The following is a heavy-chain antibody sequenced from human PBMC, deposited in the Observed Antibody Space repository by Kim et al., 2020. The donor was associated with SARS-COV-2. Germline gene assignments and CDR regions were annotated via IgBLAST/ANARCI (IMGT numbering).Heavy chain of an antibody. J-gene: IGHJ6*03. Sequence: SETLSLTCAVYGGSFSGYYWSWIRQPPGKGLEWIGEINHSGSTNYNPSLKSRVTISVDTSKNQFSLKLSSVTAADTAVYYCARGVEYSSSSANYYYYYYMDVWGKGTTVTVSS. D-gene: IGHD6-6*01. CDR2: INHSGST. V-gene: IGHV4-34*01. CDR1: GGSFSGYY. CDR3: ARGVEYSSSSANYYYYYYMDV.